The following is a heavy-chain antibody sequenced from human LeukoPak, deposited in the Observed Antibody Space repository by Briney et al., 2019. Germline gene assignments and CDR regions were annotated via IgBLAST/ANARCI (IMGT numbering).Heavy chain of an antibody. CDR2: ISYDGSNK. J-gene: IGHJ4*02. Sequence: GGSLRLSCAASGFTFSSYGMHWVRQAPGKGLDWVAVISYDGSNKYYADSVKGRFTISRDNSKNTLYLQMNSLRAEDTAVYYCAKDIDFWTGYSSYYWGQGTLVTVSS. CDR3: AKDIDFWTGYSSYY. CDR1: GFTFSSYG. D-gene: IGHD3/OR15-3a*01. V-gene: IGHV3-30*18.